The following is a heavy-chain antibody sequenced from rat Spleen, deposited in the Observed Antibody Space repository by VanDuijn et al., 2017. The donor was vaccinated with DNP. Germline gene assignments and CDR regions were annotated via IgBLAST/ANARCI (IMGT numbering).Heavy chain of an antibody. D-gene: IGHD1-4*01. J-gene: IGHJ3*01. CDR3: ARLPGYNGFAY. Sequence: EVQLVESGGGLVQPGRSLKLSCAASGFTFSNHDMAWVRQAPTKGLEWVASISPSGDSTYYRDSVKGRFSISRDNAKNTLYLQMNSLRSEDTATYYCARLPGYNGFAYWGQGTLVTVSS. V-gene: IGHV5S13*01. CDR1: GFTFSNHD. CDR2: ISPSGDST.